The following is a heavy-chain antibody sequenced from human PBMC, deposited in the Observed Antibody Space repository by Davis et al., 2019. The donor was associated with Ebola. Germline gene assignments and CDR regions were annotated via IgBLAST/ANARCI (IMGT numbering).Heavy chain of an antibody. D-gene: IGHD3-10*01. CDR1: GFSFGTYG. CDR2: LSFDGGHT. J-gene: IGHJ4*02. V-gene: IGHV3-30*03. Sequence: GESLKISCTAFGFSFGTYGMHWVRQAPGKGLEWLQNLSFDGGHTSSIDSVRGRFTSSRDNSKNTLYLQMNNLRLEDTAVYYCARDSRITLVRGAPGYWGQGTLVTVSS. CDR3: ARDSRITLVRGAPGY.